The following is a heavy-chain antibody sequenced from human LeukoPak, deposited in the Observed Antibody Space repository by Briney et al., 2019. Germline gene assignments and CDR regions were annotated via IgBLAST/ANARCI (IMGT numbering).Heavy chain of an antibody. Sequence: VASVKVSCKASGGTFSSYAISWVRQAPGQGLEWMGGIIPIFGTANYAQKFQGRVTITADESTSTAYMELSSLRSEDTAVYYCARVLRATVTAPLGYWGQGTLVTVSS. CDR2: IIPIFGTA. CDR3: ARVLRATVTAPLGY. J-gene: IGHJ4*02. CDR1: GGTFSSYA. V-gene: IGHV1-69*13. D-gene: IGHD4-17*01.